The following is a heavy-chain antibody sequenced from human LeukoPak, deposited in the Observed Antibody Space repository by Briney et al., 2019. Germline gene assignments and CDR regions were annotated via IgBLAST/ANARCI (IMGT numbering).Heavy chain of an antibody. CDR1: GXSFSGYY. CDR3: ARQKWLDD. D-gene: IGHD6-19*01. J-gene: IGHJ4*02. V-gene: IGHV4-34*01. Sequence: SETLSLTWAVYGXSFSGYYWSWIRQPPGKGLEWIGEINHSGSTNYNPSLKSRVTISVDTSKNQFSLKLSSVTAADTAVYYCARQKWLDDWGQGTLVTVSS. CDR2: INHSGST.